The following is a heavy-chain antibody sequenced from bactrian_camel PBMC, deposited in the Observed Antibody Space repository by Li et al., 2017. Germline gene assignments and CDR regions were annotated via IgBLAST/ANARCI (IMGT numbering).Heavy chain of an antibody. D-gene: IGHD6*01. J-gene: IGHJ4*01. CDR3: ATDRPRYGNTLNWSY. CDR2: MYSDGRST. Sequence: HVQLVESGGGLVQAGGSLRLSCAASGYTGSSEHMAWVRQAPGKGLEWVSSMYSDGRSTYYADSVKGRFAISRDNAKNTVYLQMNSLKSEDTALYYCATDRPRYGNTLNWSYWGQGTQVTVS. V-gene: IGHV3-2*01. CDR1: GYTGSSEH.